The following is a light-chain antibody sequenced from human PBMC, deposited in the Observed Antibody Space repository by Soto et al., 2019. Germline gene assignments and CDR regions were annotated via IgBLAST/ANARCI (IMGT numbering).Light chain of an antibody. CDR3: QQYNNWPRT. V-gene: IGKV3-15*01. J-gene: IGKJ1*01. CDR2: DAS. Sequence: ILMTQSPATLSVSPGERATLSCRAGQSVNNNLAWYQQKPGQAPRLLMYDASTRATGIPARFSGSGSGTEFTLTINSLQSEDFAIYYCQQYNNWPRTFGQGTRVEIK. CDR1: QSVNNN.